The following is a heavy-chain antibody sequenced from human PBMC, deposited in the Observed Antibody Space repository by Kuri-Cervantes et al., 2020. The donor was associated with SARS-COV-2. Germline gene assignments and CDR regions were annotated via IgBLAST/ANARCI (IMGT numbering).Heavy chain of an antibody. D-gene: IGHD1-14*01. V-gene: IGHV3-15*01. CDR2: IKSKGSGGTR. CDR3: TTDLEGTGDY. J-gene: IGHJ4*02. Sequence: GGSLKLSCAASGFPFTDAWMNWVRQAPGKGLEWVGRIKSKGSGGTRDYAAPVKGRFTISRDDSKNTLYLQMNSLKTEDTAVYYCTTDLEGTGDYWGQGTLVTVSS. CDR1: GFPFTDAW.